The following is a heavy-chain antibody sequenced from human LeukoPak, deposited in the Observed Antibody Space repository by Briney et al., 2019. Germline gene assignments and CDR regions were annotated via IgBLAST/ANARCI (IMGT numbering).Heavy chain of an antibody. CDR1: GGSIRSSSYY. Sequence: SETLSLTCTVSGGSIRSSSYYWGWLRQPPGKGLEWFGRIYYSGSTSYNPSLKSRVTISVDTSKNQFSLKLSSVTAGDTAVYYCARRVQFGELLESWFDPWGQGTLVTVSS. CDR2: IYYSGST. J-gene: IGHJ5*02. CDR3: ARRVQFGELLESWFDP. D-gene: IGHD3-10*01. V-gene: IGHV4-39*01.